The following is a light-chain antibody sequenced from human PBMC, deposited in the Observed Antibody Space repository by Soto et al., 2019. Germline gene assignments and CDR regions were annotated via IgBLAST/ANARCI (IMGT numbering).Light chain of an antibody. V-gene: IGLV2-14*01. CDR1: SSDVGGFNY. Sequence: QSVLTQPASVSGSPGQSIAISCTGTSSDVGGFNYVSWYQQHPGKAPKLMIYDVNNRPSGVSDRFSGSKSGNTASLTISGLQAEDEADYYCKSYTSSSTLYVFGTGTKVTVL. J-gene: IGLJ1*01. CDR3: KSYTSSSTLYV. CDR2: DVN.